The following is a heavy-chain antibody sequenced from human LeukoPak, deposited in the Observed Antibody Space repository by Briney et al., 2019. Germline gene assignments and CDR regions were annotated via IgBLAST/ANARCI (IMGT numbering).Heavy chain of an antibody. CDR1: GFTFSSYL. D-gene: IGHD3-10*01. J-gene: IGHJ4*02. CDR3: ARAVDASELDY. V-gene: IGHV3-74*01. Sequence: GGSLRLSCAASGFTFSSYLMHWVRHAPGKGLVWVSRIDGDGSITSSADSVKGRFTISRDNAKKTLFLQMSSLRAEDTAVYYCARAVDASELDYWGQGTLVTVSS. CDR2: IDGDGSIT.